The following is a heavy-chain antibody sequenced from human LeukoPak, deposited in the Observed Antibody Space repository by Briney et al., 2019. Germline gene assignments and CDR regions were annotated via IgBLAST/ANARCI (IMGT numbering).Heavy chain of an antibody. CDR3: ARARRDCSGGSCYPDYNWFDP. J-gene: IGHJ5*02. CDR1: GFTFSSYE. D-gene: IGHD2-15*01. Sequence: GGSLRLSCAASGFTFSSYEMNWVRQAPGKGLDWVSYISSSGSAIYYADSVRGRFTISRDNAKNSLYLQMNSLRAEDTAVYYCARARRDCSGGSCYPDYNWFDPWGQRTLVTVSS. CDR2: ISSSGSAI. V-gene: IGHV3-48*03.